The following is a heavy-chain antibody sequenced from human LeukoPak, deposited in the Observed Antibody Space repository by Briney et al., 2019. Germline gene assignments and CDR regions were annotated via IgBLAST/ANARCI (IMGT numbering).Heavy chain of an antibody. J-gene: IGHJ4*02. Sequence: SETLSLTCTVSGGSLSITSSSTYYWGWIRQAPGKGLEWIGSLYYGENSHYNPSLKSRATLSVDTSNNQFSLKLTSVTAADAAVYFCARQLPTAAADTRGYFDYWGQGTVVTVSS. CDR2: LYYGENS. D-gene: IGHD6-25*01. V-gene: IGHV4-39*01. CDR3: ARQLPTAAADTRGYFDY. CDR1: GGSLSITSSSTYY.